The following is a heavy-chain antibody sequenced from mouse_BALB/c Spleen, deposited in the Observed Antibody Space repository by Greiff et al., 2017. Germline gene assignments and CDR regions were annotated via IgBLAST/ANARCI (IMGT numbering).Heavy chain of an antibody. J-gene: IGHJ3*01. CDR3: ASSGFAY. V-gene: IGHV5-17*02. D-gene: IGHD3-1*01. Sequence: EVQGVESGGGLVQPGGSRKLSCAASGFTFSSFGMHWVRQAPEKGLEWVAYISSGSSTFYSADIVKGCFTISRDNPKNTLFLQMTRLRSEDTAMYYCASSGFAYWGQGTLVTVSA. CDR1: GFTFSSFG. CDR2: ISSGSSTF.